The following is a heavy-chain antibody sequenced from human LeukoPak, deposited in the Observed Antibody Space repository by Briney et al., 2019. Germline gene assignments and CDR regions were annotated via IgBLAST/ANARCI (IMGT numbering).Heavy chain of an antibody. V-gene: IGHV5-10-1*01. CDR2: IDPSDSYT. CDR1: GYSFTSYW. J-gene: IGHJ4*02. D-gene: IGHD3/OR15-3a*01. Sequence: GESLKISCKGSGYSFTSYWISWVRQMPGKGLEWMGRIDPSDSYTNYSPSFQGHVTISADKSTSTAYLQWSSLKASDTAMYYCARPPLDSADRNDYWGQGTLVTVSS. CDR3: ARPPLDSADRNDY.